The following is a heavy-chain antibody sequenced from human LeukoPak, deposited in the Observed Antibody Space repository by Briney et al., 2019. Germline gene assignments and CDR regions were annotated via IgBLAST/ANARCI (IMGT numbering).Heavy chain of an antibody. CDR2: ISNTGRT. V-gene: IGHV4-59*08. J-gene: IGHJ4*02. CDR3: ARHGGSYSFDS. Sequence: SEALSLTCTVSGGSISRYYWSWIRQPPEKGLEWIGYISNTGRTTYNPSLQSRLTISIDTSKNQFSLRLIFVTAADAAVYYCARHGGSYSFDSWGQGTLVTVSS. CDR1: GGSISRYY. D-gene: IGHD1-26*01.